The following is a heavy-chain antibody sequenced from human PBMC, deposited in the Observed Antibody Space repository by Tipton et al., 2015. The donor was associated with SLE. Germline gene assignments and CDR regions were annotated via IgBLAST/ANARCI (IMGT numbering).Heavy chain of an antibody. V-gene: IGHV4-59*11. D-gene: IGHD3-3*02. Sequence: TLSLTCTVSGGSISSHYWSWIRQPPGKGLEWIGYIYYSGSTNYNPSLKSRVTISVDTSGNQFSLDLASVTAADTAVYYRARLYRLEFFDNWGRGTLVTVSS. J-gene: IGHJ4*02. CDR3: ARLYRLEFFDN. CDR2: IYYSGST. CDR1: GGSISSHY.